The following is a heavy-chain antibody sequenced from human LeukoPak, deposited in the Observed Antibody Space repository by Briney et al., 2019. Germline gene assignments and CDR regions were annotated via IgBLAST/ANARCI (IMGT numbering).Heavy chain of an antibody. CDR1: GGSFSGYY. V-gene: IGHV4-34*01. J-gene: IGHJ6*02. D-gene: IGHD2-2*01. Sequence: SETLSLTCAVYGGSFSGYYWSWIRQPPGKGLEWIGEINHSGSTNYNPSLKSRVTISVDTSKNQFSLKLSSVTAADTAVYYCARGRNIVVVPAAEDPYYYGMDVWGQGTTVTVYS. CDR3: ARGRNIVVVPAAEDPYYYGMDV. CDR2: INHSGST.